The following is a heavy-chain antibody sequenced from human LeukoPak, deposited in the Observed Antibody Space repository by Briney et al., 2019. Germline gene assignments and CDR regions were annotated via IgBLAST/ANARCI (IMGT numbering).Heavy chain of an antibody. V-gene: IGHV7-4-1*02. J-gene: IGHJ5*02. CDR3: ARGFRLVGGGRNWFDP. CDR2: INTNTGNP. Sequence: ASVKVSCKASGYTFTGYYIHWVRQAPGQGLEWMGWINTNTGNPTYAQGFTGRFVFSLDTSVSTAYLQISSLKAEDTAVYYCARGFRLVGGGRNWFDPWGQGTLVTVSS. D-gene: IGHD3-16*01. CDR1: GYTFTGYY.